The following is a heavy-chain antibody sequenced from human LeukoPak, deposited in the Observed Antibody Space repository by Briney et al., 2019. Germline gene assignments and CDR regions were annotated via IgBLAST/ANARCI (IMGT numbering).Heavy chain of an antibody. V-gene: IGHV1-3*01. CDR1: GYTFTSYA. D-gene: IGHD6-13*01. Sequence: ASVKVSCKASGYTFTSYAMHWVRQAPGQRLEWMGWINAGNGNTKYSQKFQGRVTITRDTSASTAYMELRSLRSDDTAVYYCAREPERYSSSWEEAFDIWGQGTMVTVSS. CDR3: AREPERYSSSWEEAFDI. J-gene: IGHJ3*02. CDR2: INAGNGNT.